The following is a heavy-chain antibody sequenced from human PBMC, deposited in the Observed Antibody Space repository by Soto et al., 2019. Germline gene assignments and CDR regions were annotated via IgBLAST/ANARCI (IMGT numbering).Heavy chain of an antibody. CDR3: ARGPVAGKIGY. CDR1: GFTFSSYA. D-gene: IGHD6-19*01. V-gene: IGHV3-30-3*01. CDR2: ISYDGSNK. Sequence: QVQLVESGGGVVQPGRSLRLSCAASGFTFSSYAMHWVRQAPGKGLEWVAVISYDGSNKYYADSVKGRFTISRDNSKNTRYLQMNSLTAEDTAVDYCARGPVAGKIGYWGQGTLVTVSS. J-gene: IGHJ4*02.